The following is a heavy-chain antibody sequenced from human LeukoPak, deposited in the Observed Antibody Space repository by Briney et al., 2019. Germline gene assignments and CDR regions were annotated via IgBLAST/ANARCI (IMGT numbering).Heavy chain of an antibody. V-gene: IGHV3-23*01. J-gene: IGHJ4*02. CDR2: ISGTGGTT. CDR1: GFTFSTYA. D-gene: IGHD6-19*01. Sequence: SGGSLRLSCAASGFTFSTYAMSWVRQAPGKGLEWVSGISGTGGTTYYADSVKGRFTISRDSSKATVYLQMNSLRAEDTAVYYCAKLRSSGWFDPCDHWGQGTLVTVSS. CDR3: AKLRSSGWFDPCDH.